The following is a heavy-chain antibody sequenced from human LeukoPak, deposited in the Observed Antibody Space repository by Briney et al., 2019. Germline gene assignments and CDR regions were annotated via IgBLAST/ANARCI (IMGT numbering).Heavy chain of an antibody. Sequence: GGSLRLSCAASGFTFDDYGMSWVRQGPGKGLEWVSAISGSGGSTYYADSVKGRFTISRDNSKNTLYLQMNSLRAEDTAVYYCAKDPFSGYAGSDYWGQGTLVTVSS. CDR3: AKDPFSGYAGSDY. CDR2: ISGSGGST. J-gene: IGHJ4*02. D-gene: IGHD5-12*01. V-gene: IGHV3-23*01. CDR1: GFTFDDYG.